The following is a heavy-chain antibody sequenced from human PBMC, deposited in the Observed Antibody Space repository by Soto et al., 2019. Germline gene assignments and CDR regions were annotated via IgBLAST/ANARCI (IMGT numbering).Heavy chain of an antibody. J-gene: IGHJ4*02. CDR3: AHKGPEDWPLDY. CDR1: GFSLSTSGVG. Sequence: QITLKESGPTLVRPTQTLTLTCAFSGFSLSTSGVGVGWIRQPPGKALEWLAVIYWGDSKHYSPSLRSRLTIPQETSKNQVVLTMTNMDPMRTVTYYCAHKGPEDWPLDYWGQGTLVTASS. CDR2: IYWGDSK. D-gene: IGHD3-9*01. V-gene: IGHV2-5*02.